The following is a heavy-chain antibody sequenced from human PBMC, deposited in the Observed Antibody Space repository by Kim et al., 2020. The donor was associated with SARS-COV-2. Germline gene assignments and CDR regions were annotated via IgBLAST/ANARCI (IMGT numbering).Heavy chain of an antibody. CDR2: ISYDGSNK. D-gene: IGHD3-3*01. J-gene: IGHJ6*02. V-gene: IGHV3-30-3*01. CDR1: GFTFSSYA. CDR3: ARAPRITIFGVVIPNGMDV. Sequence: GGSLRLSCAASGFTFSSYAMHWVRQAPGKGLEWVAVISYDGSNKYYADSVKGRFSISRDNPKNTVYLQMNSLRAEDTAVYYCARAPRITIFGVVIPNGMDVWGQGTTVTVSS.